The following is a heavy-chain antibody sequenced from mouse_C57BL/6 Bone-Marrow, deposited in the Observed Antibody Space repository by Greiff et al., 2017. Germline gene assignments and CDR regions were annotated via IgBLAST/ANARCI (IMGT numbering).Heavy chain of an antibody. Sequence: VQLQQSGAELARPGASVTLSCKASGYTFTSYGIRWVKQRPGQGLEWIGEIYPKSGNTYYNEKFKGKATLTADKSSSTAYMERRSLTSEDSAVYFCARNAYNSNYSFAYWGQGTLVTVSA. D-gene: IGHD2-5*01. CDR2: IYPKSGNT. CDR1: GYTFTSYG. CDR3: ARNAYNSNYSFAY. J-gene: IGHJ3*01. V-gene: IGHV1-81*01.